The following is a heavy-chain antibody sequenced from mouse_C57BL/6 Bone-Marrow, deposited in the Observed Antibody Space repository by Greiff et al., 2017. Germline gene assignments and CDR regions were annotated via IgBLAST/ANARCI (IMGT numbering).Heavy chain of an antibody. CDR1: GYAFSSYW. Sequence: QVQLQQSGAELVKPGASVKISCKASGYAFSSYWMNWVKQRPGQGLEWIGQIYPGDGDTNYNGKFKGKATLTADKSSSTAYMQLSSLTSEDAAVYFCARWGTTVVAHWYFDVWGTGTTVTVSS. J-gene: IGHJ1*03. CDR2: IYPGDGDT. CDR3: ARWGTTVVAHWYFDV. V-gene: IGHV1-80*01. D-gene: IGHD1-1*01.